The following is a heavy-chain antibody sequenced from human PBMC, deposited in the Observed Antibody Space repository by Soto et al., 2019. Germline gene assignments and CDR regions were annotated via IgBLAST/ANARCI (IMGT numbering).Heavy chain of an antibody. J-gene: IGHJ3*02. D-gene: IGHD2-15*01. V-gene: IGHV1-8*01. Sequence: ASVKVSCKASGYTFTSYDINWVRQATGQGLEWMGWMNPNSGNTGYAQKFQGRVTMTRNTSISTAYMELSSLRSEDTAVYYCARGPLCSGGSCYLDAFDIWGQGTMVTVSS. CDR3: ARGPLCSGGSCYLDAFDI. CDR2: MNPNSGNT. CDR1: GYTFTSYD.